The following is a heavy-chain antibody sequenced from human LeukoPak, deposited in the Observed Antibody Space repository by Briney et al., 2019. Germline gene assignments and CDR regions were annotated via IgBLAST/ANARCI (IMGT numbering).Heavy chain of an antibody. Sequence: PSETLSLTCTVSGGSISSYYWSWVRQPPGKGLEWIGFVYYTGSTNYGPSLKSRVTISVDTSKNQFSLKLRSVTAADTAVYYCARISSSNWYNERGAFDVWGQGTMVTVSS. CDR1: GGSISSYY. CDR2: VYYTGST. V-gene: IGHV4-59*01. D-gene: IGHD6-13*01. J-gene: IGHJ3*01. CDR3: ARISSSNWYNERGAFDV.